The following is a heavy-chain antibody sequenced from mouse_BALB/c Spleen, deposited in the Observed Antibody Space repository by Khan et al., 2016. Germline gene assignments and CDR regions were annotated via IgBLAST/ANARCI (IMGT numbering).Heavy chain of an antibody. CDR2: IDPENAYT. J-gene: IGHJ2*01. CDR3: NAEGYDGGFDH. V-gene: IGHV14-4*02. Sequence: VQLKQSGAELVRSGASVRLSCTASGFNIKDYYMHWVKQRPEQGLEWIGWIDPENAYTEYAPKFQGKATLTADSSSNTAYLQLSSLTSEDTAVYYSNAEGYDGGFDHWGQGTTLTVSA. CDR1: GFNIKDYY. D-gene: IGHD2-2*01.